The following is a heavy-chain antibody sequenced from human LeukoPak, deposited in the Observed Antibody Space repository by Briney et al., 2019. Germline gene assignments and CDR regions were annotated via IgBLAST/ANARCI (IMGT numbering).Heavy chain of an antibody. J-gene: IGHJ4*02. CDR1: GFTFSSYA. Sequence: QAGRSLRLSCAASGFTFSSYAMHWVRQAPGKGLEWVAVISYDGSNKYYADSVKGRFTISRDNSENTLYLQMNSLRAEDTAVYYCARDHLYYEISGPRFDNWGQGTRVTVSS. D-gene: IGHD3-16*01. V-gene: IGHV3-30*04. CDR3: ARDHLYYEISGPRFDN. CDR2: ISYDGSNK.